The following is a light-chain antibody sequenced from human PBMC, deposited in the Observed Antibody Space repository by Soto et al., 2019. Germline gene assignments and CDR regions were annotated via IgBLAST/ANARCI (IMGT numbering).Light chain of an antibody. CDR3: QQYGSTPYT. V-gene: IGKV3-20*01. CDR2: GAS. Sequence: EVVMTQSPGTLSLSPGERATLSCRASQSVSNNYLAWYQQRPGHAPRLLIYGASKRATGIPDKFSGSGSGTDFTLSVNRLAPEDVAVYYCQQYGSTPYTFGQGTKLEIE. CDR1: QSVSNNY. J-gene: IGKJ2*01.